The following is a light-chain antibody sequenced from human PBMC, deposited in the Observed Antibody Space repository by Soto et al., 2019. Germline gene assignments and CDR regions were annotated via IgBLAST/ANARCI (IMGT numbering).Light chain of an antibody. CDR2: ASS. J-gene: IGKJ3*01. Sequence: DIQMTQSPSSLSASVGDRVTITCRASQDIGDDLGWYQQKPGKAPKRLIYASSSLQSGAPARFSGSGSGTEFTLTNSNLYPEDFATYYCLQHNIFPFTFGPGTKVDVK. CDR3: LQHNIFPFT. V-gene: IGKV1-17*02. CDR1: QDIGDD.